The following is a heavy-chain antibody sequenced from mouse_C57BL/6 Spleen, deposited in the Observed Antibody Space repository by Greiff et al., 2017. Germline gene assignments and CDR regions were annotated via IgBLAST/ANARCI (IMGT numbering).Heavy chain of an antibody. J-gene: IGHJ2*01. Sequence: QVQLQQSGAELVRPGASVTLSCKASGYTFTDYEMHWVKQTPVHGLEWIGAIDPETGGTAYNQKFKGKAILTADKSSSTAYMELRSLTSEDSAVYYCTREDISGYNFDYWGQGTTLTVSS. V-gene: IGHV1-15*01. CDR2: IDPETGGT. CDR3: TREDISGYNFDY. CDR1: GYTFTDYE. D-gene: IGHD3-2*02.